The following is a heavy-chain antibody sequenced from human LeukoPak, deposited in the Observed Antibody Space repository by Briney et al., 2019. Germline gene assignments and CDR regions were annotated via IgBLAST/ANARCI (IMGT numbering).Heavy chain of an antibody. CDR2: INAGNGNT. CDR1: GYTFTSYA. CDR3: ARASPDIAVPYGMDV. Sequence: ASMKVSCKASGYTFTSYAMHWVRQAPGQRLEWMGWINAGNGNTKYSQKFQGRVTITRDTSASTAYMELSSLRSEDTAVYYCARASPDIAVPYGMDVWGQGTTVTVSS. J-gene: IGHJ6*02. V-gene: IGHV1-3*01. D-gene: IGHD6-19*01.